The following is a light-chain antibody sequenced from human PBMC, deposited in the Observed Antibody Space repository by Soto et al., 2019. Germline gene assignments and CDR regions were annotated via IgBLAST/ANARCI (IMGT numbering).Light chain of an antibody. CDR1: NSDVGAYDY. CDR3: SAFGASNTLL. V-gene: IGLV2-8*01. Sequence: QSALTQLPSASGSPGQSVTISCTGTNSDVGAYDYISWYQQHPGKAPKLIIYEVSKRPSGVPDRFSGSRSDNTASLTVSGLKADDEGDYYCSAFGASNTLLFGGGTKLTVL. J-gene: IGLJ2*01. CDR2: EVS.